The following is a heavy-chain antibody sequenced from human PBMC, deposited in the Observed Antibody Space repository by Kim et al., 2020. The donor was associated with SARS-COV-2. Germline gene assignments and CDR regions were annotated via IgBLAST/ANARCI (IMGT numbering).Heavy chain of an antibody. D-gene: IGHD2-2*01. CDR2: IYYSGST. CDR3: ARAQERYCSSTSCYYFDYYYGMDV. Sequence: SETLSLTCTVSGGSISSYYWSWIRQPPGKGLEWIGYIYYSGSTNYNPSLKSRVTISVDTSKNQFSLKLSSVTAADTAVYYCARAQERYCSSTSCYYFDYYYGMDVWGQGTTDTVSS. CDR1: GGSISSYY. J-gene: IGHJ6*02. V-gene: IGHV4-59*13.